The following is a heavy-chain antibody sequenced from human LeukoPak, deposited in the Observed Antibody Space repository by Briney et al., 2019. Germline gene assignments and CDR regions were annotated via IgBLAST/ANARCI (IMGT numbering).Heavy chain of an antibody. D-gene: IGHD2-8*01. V-gene: IGHV4-31*03. CDR1: GASITTGAHF. J-gene: IGHJ5*02. Sequence: SETLSLTCSVSGASITTGAHFWVWIRQLPGQGLQFIGYIHYRGSTYYNPALATRATISLDTSADQFSLSLSSVTAADTAVYYCARGATYNERNGLFDPWGQGTLVTVSS. CDR3: ARGATYNERNGLFDP. CDR2: IHYRGST.